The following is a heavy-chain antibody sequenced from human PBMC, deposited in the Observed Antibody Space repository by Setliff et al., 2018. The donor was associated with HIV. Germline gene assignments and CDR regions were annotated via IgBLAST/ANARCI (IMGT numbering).Heavy chain of an antibody. CDR3: ATGTGKYSVDAFDV. CDR1: GYTFSDFY. J-gene: IGHJ3*01. CDR2: LDPESGEV. Sequence: GASVKVSCKASGYTFSDFYIHWVQQAPGKGLEWMGRLDPESGEVIYGENFQGRVTISADTSINTTYMESPSLTSEDTAVYYCATGTGKYSVDAFDVWGLGTVVTVSS. V-gene: IGHV1-69-2*01. D-gene: IGHD7-27*01.